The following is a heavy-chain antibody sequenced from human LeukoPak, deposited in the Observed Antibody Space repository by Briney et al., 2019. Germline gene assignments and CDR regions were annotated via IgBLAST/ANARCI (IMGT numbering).Heavy chain of an antibody. CDR2: IYSGGST. Sequence: GGSLRLSCTVSGFTVSSNYMSWVRQALGKGLEWVSFIYSGGSTYYADSVKGRFTISRDNSKNTLYLQMNSLRAEDTAVYYCARDSPYKDSAPDYYYYYYMDVWGKGTTVTVSS. J-gene: IGHJ6*03. CDR1: GFTVSSNY. V-gene: IGHV3-53*01. CDR3: ARDSPYKDSAPDYYYYYYMDV. D-gene: IGHD1-1*01.